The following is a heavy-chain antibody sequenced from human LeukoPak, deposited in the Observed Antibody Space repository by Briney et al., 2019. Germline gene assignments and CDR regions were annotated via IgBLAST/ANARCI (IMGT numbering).Heavy chain of an antibody. J-gene: IGHJ3*02. CDR2: ISSSGSTI. CDR1: GFTFSDYY. D-gene: IGHD2-2*02. Sequence: GGSLRLSCAASGFTFSDYYMSWIRQAPGKGLEWVSYISSSGSTIYYADSVKGRFTISRDNAKNSLYLQMNSLRAEDTAVYYCARDPTSGLYGADAFDIWGQGTMVTVSS. CDR3: ARDPTSGLYGADAFDI. V-gene: IGHV3-11*04.